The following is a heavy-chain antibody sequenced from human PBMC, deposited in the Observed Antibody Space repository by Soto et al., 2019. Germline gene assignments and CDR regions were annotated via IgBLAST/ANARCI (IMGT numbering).Heavy chain of an antibody. CDR3: ARGSGGMSYYYMDV. J-gene: IGHJ6*03. D-gene: IGHD1-1*01. CDR2: ISAYNGNT. V-gene: IGHV1-18*01. Sequence: ASVKVSCKASGYTFTSYGISWVRQAPGQGLEWMGWISAYNGNTNYAQKLQGRVTMTTDTSTNTAYMELRSLRSDDTAVYYCARGSGGMSYYYMDVWGKGTTVTVSS. CDR1: GYTFTSYG.